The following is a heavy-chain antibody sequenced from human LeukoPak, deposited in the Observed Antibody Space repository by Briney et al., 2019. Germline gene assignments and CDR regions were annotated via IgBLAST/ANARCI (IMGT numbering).Heavy chain of an antibody. J-gene: IGHJ4*02. V-gene: IGHV4-34*01. CDR2: INHSGST. D-gene: IGHD3-10*01. Sequence: SETLSLTCAVYGGSFSGYYWSWIRQPPGKGLEWIGEINHSGSTNYNPSLKSRVTISVDSSKNQFSLRLSSVPAADTAVYYCARVLGGVTMVRGPYPMVDYWGQGTLVTVSS. CDR1: GGSFSGYY. CDR3: ARVLGGVTMVRGPYPMVDY.